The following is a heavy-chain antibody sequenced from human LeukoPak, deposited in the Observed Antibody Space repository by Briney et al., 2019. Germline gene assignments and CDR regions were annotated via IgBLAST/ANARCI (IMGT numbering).Heavy chain of an antibody. CDR3: ARGALYYMDV. Sequence: GASVKVSCKASGYTFTSYGISWVRQAPGQGLEWMGWISGYNGNTNYAQNLQGRVTITRNTSISTAYMELSSLRSEDTAVYYCARGALYYMDVWGKGTTVTISS. CDR2: ISGYNGNT. CDR1: GYTFTSYG. V-gene: IGHV1-18*01. J-gene: IGHJ6*03.